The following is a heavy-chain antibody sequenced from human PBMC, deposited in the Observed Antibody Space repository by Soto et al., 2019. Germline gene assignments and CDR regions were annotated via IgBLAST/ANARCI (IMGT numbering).Heavy chain of an antibody. Sequence: EVQLVESGGGLVQPGGSLRLSCAASGFTFSSYSMNWVRQAPGKGLEWVSYISSSSSTIYYADSVKGRFTISRDNAKNSLYLQMNSLRAEDTAVYYCASWNDEAVYYFDYWGQGTLVTVSS. V-gene: IGHV3-48*01. J-gene: IGHJ4*02. D-gene: IGHD1-1*01. CDR2: ISSSSSTI. CDR3: ASWNDEAVYYFDY. CDR1: GFTFSSYS.